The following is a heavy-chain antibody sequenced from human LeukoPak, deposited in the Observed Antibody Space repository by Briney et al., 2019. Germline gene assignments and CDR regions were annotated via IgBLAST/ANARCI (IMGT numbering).Heavy chain of an antibody. J-gene: IGHJ5*02. CDR3: ASRIVGATQGDNWFDP. V-gene: IGHV4-38-2*02. CDR2: IYHSGST. Sequence: RPSETLSLTCTVSGYSISSGYYWGWIGQPPGKGLEWIGSIYHSGSTYYNPSLKSRVTISVDPSKHQFSLKLSSVTAADTAVYYCASRIVGATQGDNWFDPWGQGTLVTAS. CDR1: GYSISSGYY. D-gene: IGHD1-26*01.